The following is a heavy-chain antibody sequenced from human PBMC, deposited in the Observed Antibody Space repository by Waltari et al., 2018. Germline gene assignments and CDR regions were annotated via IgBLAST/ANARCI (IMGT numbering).Heavy chain of an antibody. Sequence: QVQLVQSGAEVKKPGSSVKVSCKASGGTFSSYAISWVRQAPGQGLEWMGGIIPILGTANYAQKFQGRVTITADKSTSTAYMELSSLRSEDTAVYYCARDGIVATIKGNGYFDYWGQGTLVTVSS. D-gene: IGHD5-12*01. J-gene: IGHJ4*02. CDR2: IIPILGTA. CDR3: ARDGIVATIKGNGYFDY. CDR1: GGTFSSYA. V-gene: IGHV1-69*13.